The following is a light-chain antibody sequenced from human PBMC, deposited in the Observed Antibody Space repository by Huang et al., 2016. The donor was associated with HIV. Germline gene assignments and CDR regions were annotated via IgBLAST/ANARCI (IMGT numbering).Light chain of an antibody. CDR1: QSVSSY. CDR2: DAS. V-gene: IGKV3-11*01. Sequence: EIVLTQSPATLSLSPGERATLSCRASQSVSSYLAWSQQKPGQAPRLLIYDASNRATGLPARFSGSGSGTDFTLTISSLEPEDFAVYYCQHRSNWPPWTFGQGTEVEVK. CDR3: QHRSNWPPWT. J-gene: IGKJ1*01.